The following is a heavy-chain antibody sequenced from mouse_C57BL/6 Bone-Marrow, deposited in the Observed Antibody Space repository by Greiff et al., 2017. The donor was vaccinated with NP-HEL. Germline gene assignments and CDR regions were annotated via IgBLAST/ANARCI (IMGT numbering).Heavy chain of an antibody. V-gene: IGHV5-15*01. CDR1: GFTFSDYG. CDR3: ARYYYGSPYYAMDY. CDR2: ISNLAYSI. J-gene: IGHJ4*01. Sequence: EVQRVESGGGLVQPGGSLKLSCAASGFTFSDYGMAWVRQAPRKGPEWVAFISNLAYSIYYADTVTGRFTISRENAKNTLYLEMSSLMSDDTAMYYGARYYYGSPYYAMDYWGQGTSVTVSS. D-gene: IGHD1-1*01.